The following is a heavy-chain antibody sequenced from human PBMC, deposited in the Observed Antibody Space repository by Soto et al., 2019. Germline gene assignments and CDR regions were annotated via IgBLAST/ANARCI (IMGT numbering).Heavy chain of an antibody. D-gene: IGHD3-10*01. CDR3: TTGTAVGARCFGLHPLGPLDY. V-gene: IGHV3-30*03. J-gene: IGHJ4*02. Sequence: VQLVESGGGVVQPGTSLRLSCTASRFSFHSYGMHWVRQAPGKGLEWVAVISYDGSNKYYADSVKGRFTISRDNSKNTLYLQMDGLRPEDTAVYHCTTGTAVGARCFGLHPLGPLDYWGQGALVTVSS. CDR2: ISYDGSNK. CDR1: RFSFHSYG.